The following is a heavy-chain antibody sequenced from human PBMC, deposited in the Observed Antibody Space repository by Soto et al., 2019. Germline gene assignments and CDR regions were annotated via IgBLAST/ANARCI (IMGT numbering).Heavy chain of an antibody. CDR1: GYTFTSYG. D-gene: IGHD3-22*01. CDR3: ARGPYYYDSSGYYYFGY. CDR2: ISAYNGNT. J-gene: IGHJ4*02. Sequence: ASVKVSCKASGYTFTSYGISWVRQAPGQGLEWMGWISAYNGNTNYAQKLQGRVTMTTDTSTSTAYMELRSLRSDDTAVYYCARGPYYYDSSGYYYFGYWGQGTLATVSS. V-gene: IGHV1-18*01.